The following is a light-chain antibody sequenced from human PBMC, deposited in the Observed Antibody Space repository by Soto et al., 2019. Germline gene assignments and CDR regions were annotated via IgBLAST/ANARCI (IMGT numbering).Light chain of an antibody. V-gene: IGKV1-39*01. J-gene: IGKJ2*01. CDR2: AAS. CDR1: QNINTY. CDR3: QQSYSTPYT. Sequence: DIQMTQSPSSLSASVGDRVTITCRASQNINTYLNWCQQKPGKAPNLLIFAASSLQSGVPSRFSGSGSGTDFTLTISSLQPEDFVTYYCQQSYSTPYTFGQGTKLE.